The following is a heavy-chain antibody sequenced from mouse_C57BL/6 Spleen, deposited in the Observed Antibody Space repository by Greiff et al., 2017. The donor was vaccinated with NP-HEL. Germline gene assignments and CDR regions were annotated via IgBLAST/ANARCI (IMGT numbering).Heavy chain of an antibody. Sequence: VQLQQSGTVLARPGASVKMSCKTSGYTFTSYWMHWVKQRPGQGLEWIGAIYPGNSDTSYNQKFKGKAKLTAVTSASTAYMELSSLTNEDSAVYYCTSSITTVVSAMDYWGQGTSVTVSS. V-gene: IGHV1-5*01. CDR3: TSSITTVVSAMDY. D-gene: IGHD1-1*01. J-gene: IGHJ4*01. CDR1: GYTFTSYW. CDR2: IYPGNSDT.